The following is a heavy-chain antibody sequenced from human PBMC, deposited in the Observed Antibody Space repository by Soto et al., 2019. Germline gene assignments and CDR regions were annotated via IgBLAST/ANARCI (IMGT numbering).Heavy chain of an antibody. D-gene: IGHD1-26*01. CDR2: IHNDGKTT. V-gene: IGHV3-74*01. J-gene: IGHJ4*02. CDR3: ARGKGSFYLDF. Sequence: EVQLVESGGGLVQPGGSLRLSCAASGFTFGNYWMYWVRQAPGKGLVCVARIHNDGKTTTYADSVKGRFTISRDIAKSTLYLQMNSLSADDTAVYYCARGKGSFYLDFWGQGTLVTVS. CDR1: GFTFGNYW.